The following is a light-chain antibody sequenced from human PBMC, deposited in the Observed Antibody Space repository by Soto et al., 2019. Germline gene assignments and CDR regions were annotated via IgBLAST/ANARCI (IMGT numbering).Light chain of an antibody. CDR1: QGISSF. CDR2: AAS. J-gene: IGKJ5*01. Sequence: QLTQSPSSLSASVGDRVTISCRASQGISSFLAWYQQKPGKAPKLLIYAASTLQSGVPSRFSGSGSGTDFTLTISRLQSEDFATYYCQQYYSYVLAFGQGTRLEI. V-gene: IGKV1-9*01. CDR3: QQYYSYVLA.